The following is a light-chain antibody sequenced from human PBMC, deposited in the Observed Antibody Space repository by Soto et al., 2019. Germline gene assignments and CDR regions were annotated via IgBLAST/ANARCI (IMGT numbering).Light chain of an antibody. V-gene: IGLV1-51*02. Sequence: QSVLTQPPSVSAAPGQRVTISCSGSSSSIGNNYVSWYQHLPGAAPKLLIYETNKRPSGIPDRFSGSKSGTSATLDITGLQTGDEADYYCGTWDSSLSADVFGTGTKVTVL. CDR3: GTWDSSLSADV. CDR2: ETN. CDR1: SSSIGNNY. J-gene: IGLJ1*01.